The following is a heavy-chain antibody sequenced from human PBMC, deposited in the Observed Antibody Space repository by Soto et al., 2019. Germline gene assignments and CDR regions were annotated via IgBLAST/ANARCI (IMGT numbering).Heavy chain of an antibody. CDR1: GGTFSSYA. J-gene: IGHJ4*02. CDR3: AVCYSRSTSCYEATPQEIFWSGYSFDY. D-gene: IGHD2-2*01. Sequence: SVKGSCKASGGTFSSYAISWLRQAPGQGLEWMGGIIPIFGTANYAQKFQGRVTITADESTSTAYMELSSLRSEDTAVYYCAVCYSRSTSCYEATPQEIFWSGYSFDYWGQGTLVTVSS. CDR2: IIPIFGTA. V-gene: IGHV1-69*13.